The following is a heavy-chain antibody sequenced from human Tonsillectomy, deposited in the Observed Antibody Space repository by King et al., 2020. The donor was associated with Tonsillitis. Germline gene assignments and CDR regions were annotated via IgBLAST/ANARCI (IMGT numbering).Heavy chain of an antibody. CDR1: GGSMTSYY. CDR2: ISYSGST. V-gene: IGHV4-59*01. Sequence: VQLQESGPGLVKPSETLSLTCTVSGGSMTSYYWNWIRRPPGKGLERIGYISYSGSTNYNPPLKSRVTITVDTSKNQFSLRLSSVTAADTAVYYCARDAVGLGYCASTSCYPNYMDVWGKGTTVTVSS. D-gene: IGHD2-2*01. J-gene: IGHJ6*03. CDR3: ARDAVGLGYCASTSCYPNYMDV.